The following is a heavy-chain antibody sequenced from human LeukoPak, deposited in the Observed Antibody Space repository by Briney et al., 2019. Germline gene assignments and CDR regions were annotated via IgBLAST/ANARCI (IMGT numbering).Heavy chain of an antibody. Sequence: PGVSLRLSCAASGFTFSSYAMSWVRQAPGKGLEWVSAISGSGGSTYYADSVKGRFTISRDNSKNTLYLQMNSLRAEDTAVYYCAKPRYGSGSYYKSLYFDYWGQGTLVTVSS. CDR3: AKPRYGSGSYYKSLYFDY. CDR2: ISGSGGST. J-gene: IGHJ4*02. CDR1: GFTFSSYA. V-gene: IGHV3-23*01. D-gene: IGHD3-10*01.